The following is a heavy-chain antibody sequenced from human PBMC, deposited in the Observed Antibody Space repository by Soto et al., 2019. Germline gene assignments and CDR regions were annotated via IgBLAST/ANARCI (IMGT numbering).Heavy chain of an antibody. CDR1: GYSFTSYW. D-gene: IGHD1-26*01. V-gene: IGHV5-10-1*01. J-gene: IGHJ3*02. CDR2: IDPSDSYT. CDR3: AGIVGALDAFDI. Sequence: PGESLKISCKGSGYSFTSYWISWVRQMPGKGLEWMGRIDPSDSYTNYSPSFQGHVTISADKSISTAYLQWSSLMASDTAMYYCAGIVGALDAFDIWGQGTMVTVSS.